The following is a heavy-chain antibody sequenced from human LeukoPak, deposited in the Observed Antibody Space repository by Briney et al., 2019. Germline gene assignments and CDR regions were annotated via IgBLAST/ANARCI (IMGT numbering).Heavy chain of an antibody. CDR3: AKDLYYDTLTGFWDY. Sequence: GGSLRLSCAASGFTFSSYAMSWVRQAPGKGLEWVSAISGSGGTTYYADSVRGRFTISRDNSKNTLYLQMNCLRAEDTAVYFCAKDLYYDTLTGFWDYWGQGTLVTVSS. CDR2: ISGSGGTT. D-gene: IGHD3-9*01. V-gene: IGHV3-23*01. J-gene: IGHJ4*02. CDR1: GFTFSSYA.